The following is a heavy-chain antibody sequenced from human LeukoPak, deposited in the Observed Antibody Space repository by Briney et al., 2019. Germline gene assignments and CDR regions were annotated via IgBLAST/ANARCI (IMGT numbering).Heavy chain of an antibody. CDR1: GGSFSGYY. J-gene: IGHJ5*02. V-gene: IGHV4-59*08. Sequence: SETLSLTCAVYGGSFSGYYWSWVRQPPGEGLEWIGYIYYSGSTNYNPSLKSRVTISVDTSKNQFSLKLSSVTAADTAVYYCARTRHSSWYNWFDPWGQGTLVTVSS. D-gene: IGHD6-13*01. CDR3: ARTRHSSWYNWFDP. CDR2: IYYSGST.